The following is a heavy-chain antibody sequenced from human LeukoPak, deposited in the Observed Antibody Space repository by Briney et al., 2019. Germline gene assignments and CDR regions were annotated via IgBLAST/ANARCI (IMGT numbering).Heavy chain of an antibody. V-gene: IGHV3-7*01. CDR3: VRDWFGET. J-gene: IGHJ5*02. Sequence: GGPLRLPCAPSGVPFSSHLMLDPRPAPEKALECLADIKKDGSDKNYVDSVKGRFTISRDNAKNSLYLQMNSLRAEDTAVYYCVRDWFGETWGQGTLVTVSS. CDR1: GVPFSSHL. D-gene: IGHD3-10*01. CDR2: IKKDGSDK.